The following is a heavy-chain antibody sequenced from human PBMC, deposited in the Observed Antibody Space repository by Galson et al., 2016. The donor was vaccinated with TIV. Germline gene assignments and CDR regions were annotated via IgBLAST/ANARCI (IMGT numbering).Heavy chain of an antibody. D-gene: IGHD4-11*01. CDR1: GGTFSTYV. CDR3: ATSLDYSQIFDY. Sequence: SVKVSCKASGGTFSTYVFSWLRQAPGQGLEWMGVINPIFGTANYAQTFQGRLTITADESTSSAYMDLRSLRSEDTAVYFCATSLDYSQIFDYWGHGTLVTVSS. CDR2: INPIFGTA. J-gene: IGHJ4*01. V-gene: IGHV1-69*13.